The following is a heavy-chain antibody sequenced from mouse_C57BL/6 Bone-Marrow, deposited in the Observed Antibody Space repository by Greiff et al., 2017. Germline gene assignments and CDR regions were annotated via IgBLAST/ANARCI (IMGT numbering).Heavy chain of an antibody. D-gene: IGHD1-1*01. V-gene: IGHV1-82*01. Sequence: VQLQESGPELVKPGASVKISCKASGYAFSSSWMNWVKQRPGKGLEWIGRIYPGDGDTNYNGKFKGKATLTADKSSSTAYMQLSSLTSEDSAVYFCAREITTVVATDYFDYWGQGTTLTVSS. CDR1: GYAFSSSW. CDR2: IYPGDGDT. CDR3: AREITTVVATDYFDY. J-gene: IGHJ2*01.